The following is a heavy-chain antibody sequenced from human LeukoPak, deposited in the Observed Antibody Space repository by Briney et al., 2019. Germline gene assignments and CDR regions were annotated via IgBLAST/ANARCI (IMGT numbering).Heavy chain of an antibody. Sequence: GASVKVSCEASGYTFTGYYMHWVQQAPGKGLEWMGLVDPEDGETIYAEKFQGRVTITADTSTDTAYMELSSLRSEDTAVYYCATLTAAAGTGFDYWGQGTLVTVSS. D-gene: IGHD6-13*01. CDR1: GYTFTGYY. CDR2: VDPEDGET. CDR3: ATLTAAAGTGFDY. J-gene: IGHJ4*02. V-gene: IGHV1-69-2*01.